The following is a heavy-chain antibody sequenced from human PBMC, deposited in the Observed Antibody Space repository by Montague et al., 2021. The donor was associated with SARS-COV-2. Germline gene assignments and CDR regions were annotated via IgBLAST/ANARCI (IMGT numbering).Heavy chain of an antibody. CDR3: ARGGLGNRGFDY. J-gene: IGHJ4*02. Sequence: SETLSLTCVVSDVSLSTSTWWSWVRQSPGKGLEWAGEIYLSGFIXXNPSVKSRVSISLDDSRSQFSLRLTSVTAADTAVYFCARGGLGNRGFDYWGQGTLVTVSS. CDR2: IYLSGFI. CDR1: DVSLSTSTW. D-gene: IGHD3/OR15-3a*01. V-gene: IGHV4-4*02.